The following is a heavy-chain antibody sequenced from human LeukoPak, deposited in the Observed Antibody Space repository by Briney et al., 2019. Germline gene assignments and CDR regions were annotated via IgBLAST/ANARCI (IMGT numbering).Heavy chain of an antibody. CDR1: GFSLSTSGVG. J-gene: IGHJ4*02. V-gene: IGHV2-5*01. CDR2: LYWNDDD. CDR3: AHTPLGYCSGGSCLGPFDN. Sequence: SGHTLVKPTQTLTLTCTFSGFSLSTSGVGVGWIRQPPENLLEWLVPLYWNDDDRYSPSLNSRLTITKDTSKNQVVLAMTSMDPVDTATYYCAHTPLGYCSGGSCLGPFDNWGQGTLVTVSS. D-gene: IGHD2-15*01.